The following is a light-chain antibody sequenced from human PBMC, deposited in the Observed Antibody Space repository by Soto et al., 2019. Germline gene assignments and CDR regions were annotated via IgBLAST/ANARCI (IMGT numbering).Light chain of an antibody. V-gene: IGKV3-20*01. CDR2: GAS. CDR1: QSISSSF. J-gene: IGKJ1*01. Sequence: EIVLTQSPGTLSLSPGERATLSCRASQSISSSFLAWYQQKPGQAPRLLIYGASSRATGIPDRFSGSGSGTDFTLTISRLEPDDFAVYYCQQYGSPWTFGQGTKVDI. CDR3: QQYGSPWT.